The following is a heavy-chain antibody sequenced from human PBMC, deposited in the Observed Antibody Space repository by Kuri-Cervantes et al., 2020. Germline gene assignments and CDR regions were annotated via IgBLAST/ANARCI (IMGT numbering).Heavy chain of an antibody. Sequence: GESLKISCAASGFTFSSYAMSWVRQAPGKGLEWVSAISGSGGSTYYADSVKGRFTISRDNSKNTLYLQMNSLRAEDTAVYYCAGVMYYYGMDVWGQGTTVTVSS. CDR3: AGVMYYYGMDV. CDR1: GFTFSSYA. CDR2: ISGSGGST. D-gene: IGHD3-16*01. V-gene: IGHV3-23*01. J-gene: IGHJ6*02.